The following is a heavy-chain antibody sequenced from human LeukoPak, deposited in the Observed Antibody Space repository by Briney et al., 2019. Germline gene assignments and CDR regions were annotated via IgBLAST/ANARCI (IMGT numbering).Heavy chain of an antibody. CDR1: GFMFDVHD. CDR3: ARVQQYDVFYY. D-gene: IGHD3-16*01. Sequence: GGSLRLSCAASGFMFDVHDIHWVRQIPGKGLEWVSGISWNGGPARYADSVKGRFNISRDDAKKSLYLEMNSLRAEDTALYYCARVQQYDVFYYWGQGTQVIVSS. J-gene: IGHJ4*02. V-gene: IGHV3-20*04. CDR2: ISWNGGPA.